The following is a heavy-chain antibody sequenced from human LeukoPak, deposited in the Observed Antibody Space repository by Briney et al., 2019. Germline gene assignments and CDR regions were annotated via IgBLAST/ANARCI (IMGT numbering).Heavy chain of an antibody. V-gene: IGHV3-49*04. J-gene: IGHJ6*03. CDR3: TRDPTHRRVYYYYYMDV. CDR2: IRSKAYGGTT. Sequence: GGSLRLSCTASGFTFGDNAMSWVRQAPGKGLEWVGFIRSKAYGGTTEYAASVKGRFTISRDDPKSIAYLQMNSLKTEDTAVYYCTRDPTHRRVYYYYYMDVWGKGTTVTVSS. CDR1: GFTFGDNA.